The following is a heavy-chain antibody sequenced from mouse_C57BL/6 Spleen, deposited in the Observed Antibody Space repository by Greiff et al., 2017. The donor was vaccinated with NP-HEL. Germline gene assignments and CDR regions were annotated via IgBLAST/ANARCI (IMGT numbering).Heavy chain of an antibody. V-gene: IGHV5-17*01. Sequence: EVQVVESGGGLVKPGGSLKLSCAASGFTFSDYGLHWVRQAPEKGLEWVAYISSGSSTIYYADTVKGRFTISRDNAKNTLCLQMTSLRSEDTAMYYCARWGYAMDYWGQGTSVTVSS. CDR2: ISSGSSTI. CDR3: ARWGYAMDY. J-gene: IGHJ4*01. CDR1: GFTFSDYG.